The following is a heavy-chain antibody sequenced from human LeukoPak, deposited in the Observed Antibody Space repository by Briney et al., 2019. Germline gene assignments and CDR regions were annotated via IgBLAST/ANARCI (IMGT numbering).Heavy chain of an antibody. J-gene: IGHJ4*02. CDR1: GGSISSYY. Sequence: PSETLSLTCTVSGGSISSYYWSWIRQPPGKGLEWIGYIYYSGSTNYNPSLKSRVTISVDTSKNQFSLKLSSVTAADTAVYYCVGSGTAAAGTREVDYWGQGTLVTVSS. V-gene: IGHV4-59*01. D-gene: IGHD6-13*01. CDR3: VGSGTAAAGTREVDY. CDR2: IYYSGST.